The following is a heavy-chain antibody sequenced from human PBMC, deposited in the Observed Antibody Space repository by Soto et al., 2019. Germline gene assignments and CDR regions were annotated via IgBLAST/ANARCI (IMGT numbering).Heavy chain of an antibody. CDR2: IRSKANSYAT. J-gene: IGHJ4*02. CDR3: TSQYYDSSGYLSPAGY. V-gene: IGHV3-73*02. D-gene: IGHD3-22*01. Sequence: EVQLVESGGGLVQPGGSLKLSCAASGFTFSGSAMHWVRQASGKGLEWVGSIRSKANSYATAYAASVKGRFTISRDDSKNTAYLQMNSLKTEDTAVYYCTSQYYDSSGYLSPAGYWGQGTLVTVSS. CDR1: GFTFSGSA.